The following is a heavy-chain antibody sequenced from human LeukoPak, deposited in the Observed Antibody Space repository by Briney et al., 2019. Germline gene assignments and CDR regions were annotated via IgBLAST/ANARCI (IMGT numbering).Heavy chain of an antibody. V-gene: IGHV3-21*05. Sequence: GGSLRLSCAASGFTFSSYSMNWVRQAPGKGLEWVSYIGSSSSSIYYQDSVKGRFTISRDDAKNSLYLEMDSLRAEDTAVYYCARTIYYYESTSYFSDAFDVWGQGTMVTVSS. CDR3: ARTIYYYESTSYFSDAFDV. D-gene: IGHD3-22*01. CDR2: IGSSSSSI. CDR1: GFTFSSYS. J-gene: IGHJ3*01.